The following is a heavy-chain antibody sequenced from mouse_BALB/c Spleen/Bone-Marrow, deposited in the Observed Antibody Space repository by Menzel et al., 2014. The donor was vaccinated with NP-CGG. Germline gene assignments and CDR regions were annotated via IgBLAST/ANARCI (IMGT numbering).Heavy chain of an antibody. CDR1: GFNIKDGY. Sequence: VQLHQSWANPVIPGASVKLPSTPSGFNIKDGYMQWVKQRPEQVLEWIVRIAPANGNTEYDPKFQDKANITADTASITAYLQFSSLTSEYSGVYYCVRSPGEVNYWGQGTLVTVSA. V-gene: IGHV14-3*02. CDR3: VRSPGEVNY. D-gene: IGHD1-3*01. J-gene: IGHJ3*01. CDR2: IAPANGNT.